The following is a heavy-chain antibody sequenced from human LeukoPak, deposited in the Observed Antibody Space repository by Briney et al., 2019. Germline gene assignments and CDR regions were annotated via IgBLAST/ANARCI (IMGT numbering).Heavy chain of an antibody. Sequence: GGSLRLSCAASGFTFSSYSMNWVRQAPGKGLEWVSYISSSSSTIYYADSVKGRFTISRDNAKNSLYLQMNSLRAEDTAVYYCAKDRMRSSGWFFDYWGQGTLVTVSS. D-gene: IGHD6-19*01. CDR3: AKDRMRSSGWFFDY. CDR1: GFTFSSYS. CDR2: ISSSSSTI. J-gene: IGHJ4*02. V-gene: IGHV3-48*01.